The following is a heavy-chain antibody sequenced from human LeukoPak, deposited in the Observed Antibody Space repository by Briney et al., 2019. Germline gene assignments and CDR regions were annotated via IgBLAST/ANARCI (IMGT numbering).Heavy chain of an antibody. J-gene: IGHJ4*02. CDR3: ARFYWSDY. V-gene: IGHV3-23*01. D-gene: IGHD2/OR15-2a*01. CDR2: ITGDGGGT. CDR1: GFTFRNYV. Sequence: GGSLRLSCVASGFTFRNYVMSWVRQTPEKGLEWVSAITGDGGGTNHADSVKGRFFISRDNSKNTLYMQMNSLRAEDTAVYYCARFYWSDYWGQGTLVTVSS.